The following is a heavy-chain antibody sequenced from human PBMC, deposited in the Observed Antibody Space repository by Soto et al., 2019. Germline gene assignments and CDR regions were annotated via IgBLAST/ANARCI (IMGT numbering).Heavy chain of an antibody. CDR3: ASSYCSSTSCYAGSNPYYYYGMDV. J-gene: IGHJ6*02. D-gene: IGHD2-2*01. CDR1: GGTFSSYA. V-gene: IGHV1-69*13. CDR2: IIPIFGTA. Sequence: GASVKVSCKASGGTFSSYAISWVRQAPGQGLEWMGGIIPIFGTANYAQKFQGRVTITADESTSTAYMELSSLRSEDTAVYYCASSYCSSTSCYAGSNPYYYYGMDVWGQGTTVTVSS.